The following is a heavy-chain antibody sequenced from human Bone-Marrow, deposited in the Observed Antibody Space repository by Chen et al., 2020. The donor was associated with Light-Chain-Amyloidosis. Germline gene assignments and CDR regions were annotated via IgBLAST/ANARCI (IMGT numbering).Heavy chain of an antibody. D-gene: IGHD3-3*01. V-gene: IGHV3-23*01. CDR1: GFTFSSDA. Sequence: EVQLLESGGGLVQPGGSLRLSCAASGFTFSSDAMSWVRQAPGKGLEWVSAISGSGGSTYYADSVKGRFTISRDNSKNTLYLQMNSLRAEDTAVYYCAKSGILRFLEWLSSYYFDYWGQGTLVTVSS. CDR2: ISGSGGST. J-gene: IGHJ4*02. CDR3: AKSGILRFLEWLSSYYFDY.